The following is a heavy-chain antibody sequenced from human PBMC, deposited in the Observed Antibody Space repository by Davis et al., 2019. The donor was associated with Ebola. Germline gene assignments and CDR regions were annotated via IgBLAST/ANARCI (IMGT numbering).Heavy chain of an antibody. Sequence: PSETLSLTCAVYGGSFRDYYWSWFRQPPGQGLEWIGEIKHSGNTNYKASLKSRVSISVDTSKKQFSLRLTSVTAADTAVYYCARRTHDPSWSYRYYMDVWGKGTTVTVSS. CDR1: GGSFRDYY. J-gene: IGHJ6*03. D-gene: IGHD1-26*01. CDR3: ARRTHDPSWSYRYYMDV. V-gene: IGHV4-34*01. CDR2: IKHSGNT.